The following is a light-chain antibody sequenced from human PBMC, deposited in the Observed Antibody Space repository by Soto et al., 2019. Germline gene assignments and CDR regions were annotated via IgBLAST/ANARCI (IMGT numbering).Light chain of an antibody. V-gene: IGKV1-12*01. CDR2: RAS. J-gene: IGKJ4*01. CDR1: QGITSW. Sequence: DIQMTQSPSSVSASVGDRVTITCRASQGITSWLAWYQQKPGKAPKLLIYRASNLQSGVPSRFSDSGPGTDFNLTIRGLQPADFATYYCQQTTTFPLTCGGGTKVEIK. CDR3: QQTTTFPLT.